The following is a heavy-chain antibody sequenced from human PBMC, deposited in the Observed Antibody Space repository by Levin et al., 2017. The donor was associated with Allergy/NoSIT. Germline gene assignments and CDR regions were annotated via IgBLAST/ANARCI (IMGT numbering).Heavy chain of an antibody. J-gene: IGHJ4*02. V-gene: IGHV3-49*03. D-gene: IGHD3-22*01. Sequence: SCRTSGFTFGDYAMTWFRQAPGKGLEWVSLIRSKDYGGTTEYAASVKGRFTISRDDSKSIAYLQMNSLKTEDTAVYYCTRGHTFYDSSGYRRQNFDYWGQGTLVTVSS. CDR1: GFTFGDYA. CDR2: IRSKDYGGTT. CDR3: TRGHTFYDSSGYRRQNFDY.